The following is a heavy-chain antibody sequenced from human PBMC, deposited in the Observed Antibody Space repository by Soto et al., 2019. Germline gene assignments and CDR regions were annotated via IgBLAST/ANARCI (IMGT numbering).Heavy chain of an antibody. V-gene: IGHV4-30-2*01. CDR2: IYHSGST. Sequence: SETLPLTCAVSGGSISSGGYSWSWIRQPPGKGLEWIGYIYHSGSTYYNPSLKSRVTISVDRSKNQFSLKLSSVTAADTAVYYCARARYCISTSCYWWFDPWGQGTLVTVSS. CDR3: ARARYCISTSCYWWFDP. CDR1: GGSISSGGYS. D-gene: IGHD2-2*01. J-gene: IGHJ5*02.